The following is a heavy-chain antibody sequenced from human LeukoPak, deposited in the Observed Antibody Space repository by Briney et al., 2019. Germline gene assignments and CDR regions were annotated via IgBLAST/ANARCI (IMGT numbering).Heavy chain of an antibody. CDR1: GDSVSSNSAA. CDR2: TYYRSKWYN. D-gene: IGHD3-22*01. J-gene: IGHJ4*02. Sequence: SQTLSLTCAISGDSVSSNSAAWNWIRQSPSRGLEWLGRTYYRSKWYNDYAVSVKSRITINPDTSKNQFSLKLSSVTAADTAVYYCASGHYDSSGYVDDYWGQGTLVTVSS. V-gene: IGHV6-1*01. CDR3: ASGHYDSSGYVDDY.